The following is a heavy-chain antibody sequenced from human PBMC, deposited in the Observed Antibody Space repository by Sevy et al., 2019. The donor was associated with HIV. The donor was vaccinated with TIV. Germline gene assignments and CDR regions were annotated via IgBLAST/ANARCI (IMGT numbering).Heavy chain of an antibody. J-gene: IGHJ3*02. Sequence: ASVKVSCKASGGTFSSYAISWVRQAPGQGLEWMGGIIPIFGTANYAQKFQGRVTITADESTSTAYMELSSLRSEDTAVYYCVEGGTYYDFWSGYSSDAFDIWGQGTMFTVSS. CDR3: VEGGTYYDFWSGYSSDAFDI. V-gene: IGHV1-69*13. D-gene: IGHD3-3*01. CDR1: GGTFSSYA. CDR2: IIPIFGTA.